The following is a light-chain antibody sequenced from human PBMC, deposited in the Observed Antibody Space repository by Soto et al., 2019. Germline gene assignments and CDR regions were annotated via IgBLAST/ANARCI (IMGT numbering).Light chain of an antibody. CDR3: SSYAGSNNLGV. Sequence: QSALTQPPFASGSPGQAVTISCTGTSSDVGGYNYVSWYQQHPGKAPKLMIYEVTKRPSGVPDRFSGSTSGNTASLTVSGLQAEDEANYYCSSYAGSNNLGVFGGGTKVTVL. CDR1: SSDVGGYNY. V-gene: IGLV2-8*01. CDR2: EVT. J-gene: IGLJ2*01.